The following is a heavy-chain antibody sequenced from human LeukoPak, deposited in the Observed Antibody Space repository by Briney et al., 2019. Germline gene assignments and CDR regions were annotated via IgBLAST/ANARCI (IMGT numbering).Heavy chain of an antibody. CDR3: ARRRYYDGSGYLE. D-gene: IGHD3-22*01. CDR2: IYHSGRT. V-gene: IGHV4-39*01. Sequence: SETLSLTCSVSGDSVSRSDSYWDWIRQPPGKGLEWIGTIYHSGRTYYCPSLKSRVTISVDPSNNQFSLNLRSVTAADTAVYYCARRRYYDGSGYLEWGQGTLLSVSS. CDR1: GDSVSRSDSY. J-gene: IGHJ1*01.